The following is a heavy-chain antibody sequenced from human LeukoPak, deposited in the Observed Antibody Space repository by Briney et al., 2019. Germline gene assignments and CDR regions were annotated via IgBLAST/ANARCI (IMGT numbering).Heavy chain of an antibody. Sequence: GGSLRLSRAASGFTFSDAWMSWVRQAPGKGLEWVGRIKSKTDGGTTDYAAPVKGRFTISRDDSKNTLYLQMNSLKTEDTAVYYCTTRGGSFSIFDYWGQGTLVTVSS. CDR2: IKSKTDGGTT. CDR1: GFTFSDAW. V-gene: IGHV3-15*01. J-gene: IGHJ4*02. D-gene: IGHD1-26*01. CDR3: TTRGGSFSIFDY.